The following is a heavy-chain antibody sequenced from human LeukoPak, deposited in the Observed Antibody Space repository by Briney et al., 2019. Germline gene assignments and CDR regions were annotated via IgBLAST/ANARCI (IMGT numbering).Heavy chain of an antibody. J-gene: IGHJ4*02. Sequence: GGPLRLSCAASGFTFSSYSMNWVRQAPGKGLEWVSSISSSGSTIYYADSVKGRFTISRDNAKNSLYLQMNSLRAEDTAVYYCARSPRIAVASPDYWGQGTLVTVSS. V-gene: IGHV3-21*04. D-gene: IGHD6-19*01. CDR3: ARSPRIAVASPDY. CDR2: ISSSGSTI. CDR1: GFTFSSYS.